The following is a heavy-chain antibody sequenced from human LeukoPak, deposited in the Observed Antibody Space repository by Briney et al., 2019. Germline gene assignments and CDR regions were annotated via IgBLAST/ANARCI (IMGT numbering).Heavy chain of an antibody. J-gene: IGHJ5*02. CDR2: MFYSGST. D-gene: IGHD2-2*01. Sequence: PSETLSLTCTVSGGSISSSGYYWVWIRQPPGKGLEWIGSMFYSGSTYYNPSLKSRVTISVDTSKNQFSLKLSSVTAADTAVYYCARRGRYCSSTSCSRGYNWFDPWGQGTLVTVSS. CDR1: GGSISSSGYY. V-gene: IGHV4-39*07. CDR3: ARRGRYCSSTSCSRGYNWFDP.